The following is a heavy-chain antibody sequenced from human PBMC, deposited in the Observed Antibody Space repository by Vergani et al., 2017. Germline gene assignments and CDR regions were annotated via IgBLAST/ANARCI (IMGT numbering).Heavy chain of an antibody. Sequence: QLQLQESGPGLVKPSATLSLTCSVSGASIRSSSYYWGWIRQPPGKGLEWIASIYYSGSTYYNPSLKSRVTISVDTSKNQFSLKLSSVTAADTAVYYCAREGLSSGWYYAFDIWGQGTMVTVSS. CDR2: IYYSGST. V-gene: IGHV4-39*02. D-gene: IGHD6-19*01. CDR3: AREGLSSGWYYAFDI. J-gene: IGHJ3*02. CDR1: GASIRSSSYY.